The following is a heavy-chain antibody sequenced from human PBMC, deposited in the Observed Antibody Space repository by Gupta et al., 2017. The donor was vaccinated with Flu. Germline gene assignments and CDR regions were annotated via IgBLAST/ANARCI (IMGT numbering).Heavy chain of an antibody. D-gene: IGHD2-2*01. J-gene: IGHJ4*02. Sequence: GLEWVSGISGSGGGSYYADSVKGRFTISRDNSKNTLYLQMNSLRAEDTAVYYCAKDSRRGYCSSTSCQGVDYWGQGTLVTVSS. CDR3: AKDSRRGYCSSTSCQGVDY. V-gene: IGHV3-23*01. CDR2: ISGSGGGS.